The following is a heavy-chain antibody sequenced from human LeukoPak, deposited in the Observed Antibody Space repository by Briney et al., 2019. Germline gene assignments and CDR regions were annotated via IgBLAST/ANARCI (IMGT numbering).Heavy chain of an antibody. V-gene: IGHV4-39*01. J-gene: IGHJ4*02. CDR2: IYYSGGT. CDR3: ASWVPFGRHTKYYFDY. CDR1: GGSISSSSYY. Sequence: SETLSLTCTVSGGSISSSSYYWGWIRQPPGKGLEWIGSIYYSGGTYYNPSLKSRVTISVDTSKNQFSLKLSSVTAADTAVYHCASWVPFGRHTKYYFDYWGQGTLVTVSS. D-gene: IGHD3-10*01.